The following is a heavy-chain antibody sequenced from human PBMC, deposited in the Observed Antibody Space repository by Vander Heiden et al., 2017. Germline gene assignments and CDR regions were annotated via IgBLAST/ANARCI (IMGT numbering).Heavy chain of an antibody. Sequence: QVHLQESGPGLVKPPQTLSLTCSVSGGPISSGGYYWNWIRQHPGKGLEWIGSIFESGKTYYSPSLKNRMSISLDTSESQFSLKLTSLTAADTAVYYCARSGGWDYFDHWGQGTLVIVSS. D-gene: IGHD3-16*01. V-gene: IGHV4-31*03. J-gene: IGHJ4*02. CDR1: GGPISSGGYY. CDR3: ARSGGWDYFDH. CDR2: IFESGKT.